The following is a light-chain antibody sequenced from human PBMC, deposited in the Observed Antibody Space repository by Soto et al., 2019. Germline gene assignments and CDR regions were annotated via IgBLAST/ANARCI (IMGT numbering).Light chain of an antibody. CDR2: AAS. V-gene: IGKV1-39*01. CDR3: QQTYTSPRT. J-gene: IGKJ1*01. CDR1: QSVSSY. Sequence: DIQMTQSPSSLSASVGDRVTITCRTSQSVSSYLNWYQQEPGKAPKLLIYAASSLQSGVPSRFSGSGSGTDFSLTISSLQPEDFATYYCQQTYTSPRTFGQGTKVDIK.